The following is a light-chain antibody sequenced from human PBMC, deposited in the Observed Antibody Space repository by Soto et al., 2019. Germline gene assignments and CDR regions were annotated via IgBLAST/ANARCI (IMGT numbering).Light chain of an antibody. J-gene: IGKJ5*01. CDR1: QDVNSH. CDR3: QEIDSYPPT. Sequence: DIPLTQSPTFLYAAVGDTITITCRASQDVNSHLAWYQQTPGRAPKLLISYVSTLQSGVPSRFSGSGSRKDFTHTISSLQPEDFATYYCQEIDSYPPTFGQGTRLQIK. CDR2: YVS. V-gene: IGKV1-9*01.